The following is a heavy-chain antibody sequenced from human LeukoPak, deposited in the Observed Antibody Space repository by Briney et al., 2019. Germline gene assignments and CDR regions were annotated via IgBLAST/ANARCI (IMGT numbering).Heavy chain of an antibody. CDR2: IIPIFGIA. J-gene: IGHJ5*02. V-gene: IGHV1-69*04. CDR3: ARDPNIAAAGTNWFDP. Sequence: ASVKVSCKASGGTFSSCAISWVRQAPGQGLEWMGRIIPIFGIANYAQKFQGRVTITADKSTSTAYMELSSLRSEDTAVYYCARDPNIAAAGTNWFDPWGQGTLVTVSS. CDR1: GGTFSSCA. D-gene: IGHD6-13*01.